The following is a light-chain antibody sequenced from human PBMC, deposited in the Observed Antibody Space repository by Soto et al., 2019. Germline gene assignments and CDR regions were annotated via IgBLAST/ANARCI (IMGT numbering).Light chain of an antibody. V-gene: IGLV1-40*01. CDR3: QSYDSSLSGYV. J-gene: IGLJ1*01. CDR2: DDN. Sequence: QSVLTQPPSVSGAPGQRVTISCTGSSSNIGAGYDLHWYRQLPGTAPKLLIYDDNNRPSGVPDRFSGSKSGTSASLAISGLQAEEEADYYCQSYDSSLSGYVFGTGTKVTVL. CDR1: SSNIGAGYD.